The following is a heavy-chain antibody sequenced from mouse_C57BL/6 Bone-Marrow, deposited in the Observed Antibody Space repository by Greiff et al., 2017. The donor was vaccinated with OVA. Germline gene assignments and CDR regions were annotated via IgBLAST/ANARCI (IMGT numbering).Heavy chain of an antibody. CDR3: ARAIYYGYDGLAWFAY. J-gene: IGHJ3*01. V-gene: IGHV1-22*01. CDR2: INPNNGGT. CDR1: GYTFTDYN. D-gene: IGHD2-2*01. Sequence: VQLKESGPELVKPGASVKMSCKASGYTFTDYNMHWVKQSHGKSLEWIGYINPNNGGTSYNQKFKGKATLTVNKSSSTAYMELRSLTSEDSAVYYCARAIYYGYDGLAWFAYWGQGTLVTVSA.